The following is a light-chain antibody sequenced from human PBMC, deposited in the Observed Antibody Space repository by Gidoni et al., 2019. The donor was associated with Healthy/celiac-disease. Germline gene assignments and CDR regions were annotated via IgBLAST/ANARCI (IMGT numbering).Light chain of an antibody. V-gene: IGKV1-39*01. CDR1: QSISSY. CDR2: AAS. J-gene: IGKJ4*01. Sequence: DIPMTQSPSSLSASVGDRVTITCRASQSISSYLNWYQQKPGKAPKLLIYAASSLQSGVPSRFSGSGSGTDFTLTISSLQPEDFATYYCQQSYSTPRTFGGGTKAEIK. CDR3: QQSYSTPRT.